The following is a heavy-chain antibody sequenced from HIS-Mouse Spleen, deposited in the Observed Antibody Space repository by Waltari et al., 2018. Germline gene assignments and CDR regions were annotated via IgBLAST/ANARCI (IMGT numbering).Heavy chain of an antibody. CDR3: ARAPDYGGNPPDY. D-gene: IGHD4-17*01. V-gene: IGHV4-31*03. J-gene: IGHJ4*02. CDR1: GGSSSRGGYY. Sequence: QVQLQESGPGLVKPSQTLSLTRTASGGSSSRGGYYWRWIPQHPGKGLEWIGYIYYSGSTYYNPSLKSRVTISVDTSKNQFSLKLSSVTAADTAVYYCARAPDYGGNPPDYWGQGTLVTVSS. CDR2: IYYSGST.